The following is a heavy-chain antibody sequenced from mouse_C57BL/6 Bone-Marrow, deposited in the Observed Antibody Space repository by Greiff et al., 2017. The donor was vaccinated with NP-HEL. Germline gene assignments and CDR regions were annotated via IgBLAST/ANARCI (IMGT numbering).Heavy chain of an antibody. CDR1: GFTFSDYY. J-gene: IGHJ4*01. CDR3: ARVGAYYAMDY. V-gene: IGHV5-16*01. CDR2: INYDGSST. D-gene: IGHD4-1*01. Sequence: EVKVVESEGGLVQPGSSMKLSCTASGFTFSDYYMAWVRQVPEKGLEWVANINYDGSSTYYLDSLKSRFIISRDNAKNILYLQMSRLKSEDTATYYCARVGAYYAMDYWGQGTSVTVSS.